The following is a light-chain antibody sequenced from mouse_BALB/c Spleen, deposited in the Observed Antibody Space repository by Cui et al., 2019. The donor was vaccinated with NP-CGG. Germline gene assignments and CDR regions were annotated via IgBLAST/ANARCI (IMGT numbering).Light chain of an antibody. V-gene: IGLV1*01. CDR1: TGAVTTNNY. CDR2: GTN. Sequence: QAVVTQESVLTTSPGETVTLTFRSSTGAVTTNNYANWVQEKPDHLFAGLIGGTNNRVPGVPARFSGSLIGDKAALTITGAQTEDEAIYFCALWYSNHWVFGGGTKLTVL. CDR3: ALWYSNHWV. J-gene: IGLJ1*01.